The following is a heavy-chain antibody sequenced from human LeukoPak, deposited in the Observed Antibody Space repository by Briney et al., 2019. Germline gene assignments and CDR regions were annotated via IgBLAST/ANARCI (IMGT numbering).Heavy chain of an antibody. CDR1: GFTFSSYA. V-gene: IGHV3-53*01. CDR3: ARRGGYCSGGSCYPSLVYFDY. CDR2: IYSGGST. J-gene: IGHJ4*02. Sequence: PGGSLRLSCAASGFTFSSYAMSWVRQAPGKGLEWVSVIYSGGSTYYADSVKGRFTISRDNSKNTLYLQMNSLRAEDTAVYYCARRGGYCSGGSCYPSLVYFDYWGQGTLVTVSS. D-gene: IGHD2-15*01.